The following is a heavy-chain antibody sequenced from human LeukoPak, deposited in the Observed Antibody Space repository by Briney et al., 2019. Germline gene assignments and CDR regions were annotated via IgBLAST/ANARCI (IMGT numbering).Heavy chain of an antibody. CDR1: GITFSSYT. V-gene: IGHV3-21*01. CDR2: ISSSSFYI. J-gene: IGHJ6*04. CDR3: AELGITMIGGV. Sequence: PGGSLRLSCAASGITFSSYTMNWVRQAPGKGLEWVSSISSSSFYIYYADSLKGRFTISRDNAKNSLYLQMNSLRAEDTAVYYCAELGITMIGGVWGKGTTVTISS. D-gene: IGHD3-10*02.